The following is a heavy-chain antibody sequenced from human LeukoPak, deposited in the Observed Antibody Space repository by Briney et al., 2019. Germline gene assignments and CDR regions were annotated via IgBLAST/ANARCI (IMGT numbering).Heavy chain of an antibody. CDR1: GYSFTSYW. J-gene: IGHJ6*02. D-gene: IGHD4-17*01. Sequence: GESLKISCKGSGYSFTSYWIGRVRQMPGKGLEWMGIIYPGDSDTRYSPSFQGQVTISADKSISTAYLQWSSLKASDTAMYYCARPTTVIPGYYGMDVWGQGTTVTVSS. V-gene: IGHV5-51*01. CDR2: IYPGDSDT. CDR3: ARPTTVIPGYYGMDV.